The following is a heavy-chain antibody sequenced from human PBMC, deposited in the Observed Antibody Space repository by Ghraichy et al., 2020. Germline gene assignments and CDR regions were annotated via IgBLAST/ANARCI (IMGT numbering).Heavy chain of an antibody. V-gene: IGHV4-39*07. Sequence: SQTLSLTCTVSGGSISSSSYYWGWIRQPPGKGLEWIGSIYYSGSTYYNPSLKSRVTISVDTSKNQFSLKLSSVTAADTAVYYCARHPPKKWGQGTLVTVSS. J-gene: IGHJ4*02. CDR3: ARHPPKK. CDR1: GGSISSSSYY. CDR2: IYYSGST.